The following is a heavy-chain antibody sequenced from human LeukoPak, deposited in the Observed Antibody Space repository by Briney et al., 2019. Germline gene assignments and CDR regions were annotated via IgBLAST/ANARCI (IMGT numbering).Heavy chain of an antibody. V-gene: IGHV1-69*05. Sequence: SSVKVSCKASGGTFSSYAISWVRQAPGQGLEWMGRIIPIFGTANYAQKFQGRVTITTDESTSTAYMELSSLRSEDTAVYYCAREYCSGGSCHYYCYYYMDVWGKGTTVTVSS. J-gene: IGHJ6*03. CDR3: AREYCSGGSCHYYCYYYMDV. D-gene: IGHD2-15*01. CDR2: IIPIFGTA. CDR1: GGTFSSYA.